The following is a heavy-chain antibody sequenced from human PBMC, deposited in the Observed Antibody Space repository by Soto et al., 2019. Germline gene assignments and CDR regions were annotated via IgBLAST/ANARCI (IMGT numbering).Heavy chain of an antibody. Sequence: GASVKVSCKASGYTFTGYYVLWVRQAPGQGLEWMGWISAYNGNTNYAQKLQGRVTMTTDTSTSTAYMELRSLRSDDTAVYYCARDPDSSSRYYYGMDVWGQGTTVTVSS. V-gene: IGHV1-18*04. J-gene: IGHJ6*02. CDR1: GYTFTGYY. CDR3: ARDPDSSSRYYYGMDV. D-gene: IGHD6-13*01. CDR2: ISAYNGNT.